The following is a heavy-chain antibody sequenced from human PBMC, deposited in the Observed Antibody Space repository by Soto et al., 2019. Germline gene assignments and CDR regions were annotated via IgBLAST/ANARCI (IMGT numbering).Heavy chain of an antibody. J-gene: IGHJ6*02. CDR3: AREIRYYDFWSGPLTLYSDYYYGMDV. V-gene: IGHV4-59*01. Sequence: SETLSLTCTVSGGSTSSYYWSWIRQPPGKGLEWIGYIYYSGSTNYNPSLKSRVTISVDTSKNQFSLKLSSVTAADTAVYYCAREIRYYDFWSGPLTLYSDYYYGMDVWGQGTTVTVSS. CDR1: GGSTSSYY. D-gene: IGHD3-3*01. CDR2: IYYSGST.